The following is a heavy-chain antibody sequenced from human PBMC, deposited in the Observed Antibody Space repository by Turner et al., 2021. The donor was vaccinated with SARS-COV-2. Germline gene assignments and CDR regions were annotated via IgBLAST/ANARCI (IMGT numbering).Heavy chain of an antibody. CDR2: FNPSGGGT. CDR3: ARDPRVPAVTNVNDAFDI. V-gene: IGHV1-46*01. J-gene: IGHJ3*02. Sequence: QVQLVQSGAEEKKPGASVKISCRTSGYTFSNYYIHGVRQAPGQGLEWMGIFNPSGGGTSYAQNFQGRLTMTSDTSTSTVYMELSSLGSEDTAVYYCARDPRVPAVTNVNDAFDIWGQGTMVTVSS. D-gene: IGHD4-17*01. CDR1: GYTFSNYY.